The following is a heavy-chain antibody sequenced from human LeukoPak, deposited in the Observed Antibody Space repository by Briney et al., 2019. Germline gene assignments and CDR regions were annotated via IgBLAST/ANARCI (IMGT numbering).Heavy chain of an antibody. J-gene: IGHJ4*02. CDR1: GGSISSSSYY. CDR3: ARESLLWFGDYNY. V-gene: IGHV4-39*07. Sequence: SETLSLTRTVSGGSISSSSYYWGWIRQPPGKGLEWIGSIYYSGSTYYNPSLKSRVTISVDTSKNQFSLKLSSVTAADTAVYYCARESLLWFGDYNYWGQGTLVTVSS. CDR2: IYYSGST. D-gene: IGHD3-10*01.